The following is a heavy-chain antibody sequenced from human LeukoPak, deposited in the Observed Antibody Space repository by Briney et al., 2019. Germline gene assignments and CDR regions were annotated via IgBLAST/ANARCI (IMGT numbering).Heavy chain of an antibody. Sequence: SETLSLTCTVSGGSISSSSYYWGWIRQPPGKGLERIGSIYYSGSTYYNPSLKSRVTISVDTSKNQFSLKLSSVTAADTAVYYCARRGIAAPFDPWGQGTLVTVSS. CDR3: ARRGIAAPFDP. CDR2: IYYSGST. V-gene: IGHV4-39*01. CDR1: GGSISSSSYY. J-gene: IGHJ5*02. D-gene: IGHD6-13*01.